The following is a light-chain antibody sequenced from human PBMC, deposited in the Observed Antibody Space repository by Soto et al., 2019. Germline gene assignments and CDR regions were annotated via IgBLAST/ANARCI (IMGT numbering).Light chain of an antibody. J-gene: IGKJ1*01. CDR1: QSVSNNY. CDR3: QQYGSSPQT. Sequence: EIVLTQSPGTLSLSPGERATLSCRASQSVSNNYLAWYQQKPGQAPRLLVYGASSRAPGIPDRFSGSGSGTDFTLTISRLEPEDFAVYYCQQYGSSPQTFGQGTKVEIK. CDR2: GAS. V-gene: IGKV3-20*01.